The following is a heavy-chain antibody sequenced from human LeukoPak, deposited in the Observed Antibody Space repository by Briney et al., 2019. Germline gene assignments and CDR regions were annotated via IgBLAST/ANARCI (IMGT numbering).Heavy chain of an antibody. CDR2: INHSGST. CDR3: ARAPVIDSGYDY. V-gene: IGHV4-34*01. J-gene: IGHJ4*02. Sequence: SETLSLTCAGYGGSFSGYYWSWIRQPPGKGLEWIGEINHSGSTNYNPSLKSRLTISVDTSKNQFSLKLSSVTAADTAGYYCARAPVIDSGYDYWGQGTLVTVPS. CDR1: GGSFSGYY. D-gene: IGHD5-12*01.